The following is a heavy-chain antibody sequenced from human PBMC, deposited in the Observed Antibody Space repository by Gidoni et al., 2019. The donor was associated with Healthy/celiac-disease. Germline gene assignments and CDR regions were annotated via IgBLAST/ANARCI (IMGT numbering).Heavy chain of an antibody. CDR2: INSDGSST. CDR3: ARDFYGGYGPYYFDY. Sequence: EVQLVESGGGLVQPGGSLRLSCAASGFTFSSYWMHWVRQAPGKGLVWVSRINSDGSSTSYADSVKGRFTISRDNAKNTLYLQMNSLRAEDTAVYYCARDFYGGYGPYYFDYWGQGTLVTVSS. CDR1: GFTFSSYW. D-gene: IGHD2-15*01. V-gene: IGHV3-74*01. J-gene: IGHJ4*02.